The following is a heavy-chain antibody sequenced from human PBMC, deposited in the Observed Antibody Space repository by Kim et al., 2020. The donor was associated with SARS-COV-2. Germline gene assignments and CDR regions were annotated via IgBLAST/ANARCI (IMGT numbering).Heavy chain of an antibody. CDR1: GGTFSSYA. D-gene: IGHD5-12*01. J-gene: IGHJ4*02. V-gene: IGHV1-69*13. CDR3: ARGIVATTLYFDY. Sequence: SVKVSCKASGGTFSSYAISWVRQAPGQGLEWMGGIIPIFGTANYAQKFQGRVTITADESTSTAYMELSSLRSEDTAVYYCARGIVATTLYFDYWGQGTLVTVSS. CDR2: IIPIFGTA.